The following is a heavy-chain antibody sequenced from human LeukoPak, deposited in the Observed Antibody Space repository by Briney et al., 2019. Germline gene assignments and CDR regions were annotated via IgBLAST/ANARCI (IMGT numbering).Heavy chain of an antibody. CDR1: GGTFSSYA. J-gene: IGHJ6*02. CDR2: IIPILGIA. V-gene: IGHV1-69*04. CDR3: ARDAIVVVVAATHDTYYYYYYGMDV. D-gene: IGHD2-15*01. Sequence: SVRVSCKASGGTFSSYAISWVRQAPGQGLEWMGRIIPILGIANYAQKFQGRVTITADKSTSTAYMELSSLRSEDTAVYYCARDAIVVVVAATHDTYYYYYYGMDVWGQGTTVTVSS.